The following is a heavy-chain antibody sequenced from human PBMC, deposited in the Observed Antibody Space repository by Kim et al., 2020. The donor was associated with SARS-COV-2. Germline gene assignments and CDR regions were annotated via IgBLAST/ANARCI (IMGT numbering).Heavy chain of an antibody. CDR2: ISGDGGST. D-gene: IGHD3-10*01. Sequence: GGSLRLSCAASGFTFDDYAMHWVRQAPGKGLEWVSLISGDGGSTYYAESVKCRFTISRDNSKNSLYLQMNSLRTEDTALYYCAKDIGGVRGVMWAFFAYWGQGTLVTVSS. CDR3: AKDIGGVRGVMWAFFAY. J-gene: IGHJ4*02. V-gene: IGHV3-43*02. CDR1: GFTFDDYA.